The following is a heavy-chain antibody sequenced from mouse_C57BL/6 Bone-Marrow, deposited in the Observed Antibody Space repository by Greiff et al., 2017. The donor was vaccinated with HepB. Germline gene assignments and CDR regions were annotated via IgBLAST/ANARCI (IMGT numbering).Heavy chain of an antibody. CDR1: GYTFTSYW. D-gene: IGHD1-1*01. J-gene: IGHJ1*03. CDR2: IHPNSGST. V-gene: IGHV1-64*01. CDR3: ALLRWRYFDV. Sequence: QVQLQQPGAELVKPGASVKLSCKASGYTFTSYWMHWVKQRPGQGLEWIGMIHPNSGSTNYNEKFKSKATLTVEKSSSTAYMQLSSLTSEDSAVYYCALLRWRYFDVWGTGTTVTVSS.